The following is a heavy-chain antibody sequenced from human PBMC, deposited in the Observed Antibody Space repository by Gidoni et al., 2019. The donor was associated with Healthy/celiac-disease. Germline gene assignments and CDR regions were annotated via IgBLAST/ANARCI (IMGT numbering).Heavy chain of an antibody. V-gene: IGHV1-18*04. D-gene: IGHD6-13*01. J-gene: IGHJ4*02. CDR1: GYTFTSHC. Sequence: QLVQSCAVLKKPGASVMLSCKASGYTFTSHCLSWVRQAHGQGLEWMGWINAHNGNTNYSQKLQGRVTMTTDTSTSTAYMELRSLRSDDTAVYYCARENRIAAAGTFRTPFDYWGQGTLVTVSS. CDR2: INAHNGNT. CDR3: ARENRIAAAGTFRTPFDY.